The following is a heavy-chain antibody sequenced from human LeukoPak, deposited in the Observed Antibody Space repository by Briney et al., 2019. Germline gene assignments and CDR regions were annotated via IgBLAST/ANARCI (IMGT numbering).Heavy chain of an antibody. J-gene: IGHJ6*03. Sequence: GESLKISRKGSGYSFTSYWIGWVRQMPGKGLEWMGIIYPGDSDTRYSPSFQGQVTISADKSISTAYLQWSSLKASDTAMYYCARHSVSRNRNYYMDVWGKGTTVTISS. CDR3: ARHSVSRNRNYYMDV. CDR2: IYPGDSDT. D-gene: IGHD1-14*01. V-gene: IGHV5-51*01. CDR1: GYSFTSYW.